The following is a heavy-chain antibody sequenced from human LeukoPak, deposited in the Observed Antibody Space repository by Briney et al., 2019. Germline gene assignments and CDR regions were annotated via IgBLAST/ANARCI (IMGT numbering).Heavy chain of an antibody. CDR3: AKNAWGSGGLEDGFDY. J-gene: IGHJ4*02. D-gene: IGHD2-15*01. Sequence: GGSLRLSCAASGSTFSSYAMSWVRQAPGEGLEWVSAISGSGGSTYYADSVKGRFTISRDNSKNTMYLQMNSLRAEDTAVYYCAKNAWGSGGLEDGFDYWGQGTLVTVSS. CDR2: ISGSGGST. CDR1: GSTFSSYA. V-gene: IGHV3-23*01.